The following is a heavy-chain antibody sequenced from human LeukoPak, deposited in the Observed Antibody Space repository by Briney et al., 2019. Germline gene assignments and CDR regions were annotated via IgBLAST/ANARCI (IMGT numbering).Heavy chain of an antibody. V-gene: IGHV1-2*04. D-gene: IGHD3-10*01. CDR3: ARDGITDDAFDI. J-gene: IGHJ3*02. CDR1: GYTLTGYF. Sequence: ASVKVSCRVLGYTLTGYFLPWVGRALGQGLGWLGWINPNSGGTNYAQKFQGWVTMTRDTSISTAYMELSRLRSDDTAVYYCARDGITDDAFDIWGQGTMVTVSS. CDR2: INPNSGGT.